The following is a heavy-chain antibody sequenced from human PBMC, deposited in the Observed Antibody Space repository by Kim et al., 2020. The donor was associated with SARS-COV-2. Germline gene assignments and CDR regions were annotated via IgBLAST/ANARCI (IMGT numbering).Heavy chain of an antibody. CDR1: GVTVSSNY. D-gene: IGHD6-13*01. J-gene: IGHJ4*02. CDR2: IYSGGST. CDR3: AREAAAGIDY. V-gene: IGHV3-53*01. Sequence: GGSLRLSCAASGVTVSSNYMSWVRQAPGKGLEWVSVIYSGGSTYYADSVKGRFTISRDNSKNTLYLQMNSLRAEDTAMYYCAREAAAGIDYWGQGTLVTVSS.